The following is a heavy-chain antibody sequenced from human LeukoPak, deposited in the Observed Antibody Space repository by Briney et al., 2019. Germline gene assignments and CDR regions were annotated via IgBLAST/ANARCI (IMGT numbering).Heavy chain of an antibody. V-gene: IGHV3-23*01. D-gene: IGHD3-3*02. CDR1: GVTFSTYA. CDR2: ISASGGST. J-gene: IGHJ4*02. CDR3: AKRRVAADSIWAFDY. Sequence: PGGSLRLSCAASGVTFSTYAMSWVRQAPGKGLEWVSAISASGGSTYYADSVKGRFTISRDNSRNTLYLQMTSLRAEDTAVYYCAKRRVAADSIWAFDYWGQGTLVTVSS.